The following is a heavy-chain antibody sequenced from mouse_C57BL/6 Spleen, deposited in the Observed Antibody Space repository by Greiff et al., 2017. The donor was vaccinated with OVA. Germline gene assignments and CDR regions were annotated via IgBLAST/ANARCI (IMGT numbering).Heavy chain of an antibody. CDR3: ARLGIYYGSPYWYFDV. CDR2: INPYNGDT. D-gene: IGHD2-1*01. J-gene: IGHJ1*03. V-gene: IGHV1-20*01. Sequence: VQLQQSGPELVKPGDSVKISCKASGYSFTGYFMNWVMQSHGKSLEWIGRINPYNGDTFYNQKFKGKATLTVDKSSSTAHMELRSLTSEDSAVYYGARLGIYYGSPYWYFDVWGTGTTVTVSS. CDR1: GYSFTGYF.